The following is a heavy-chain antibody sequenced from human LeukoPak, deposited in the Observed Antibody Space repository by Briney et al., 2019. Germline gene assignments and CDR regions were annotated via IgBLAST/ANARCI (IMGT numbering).Heavy chain of an antibody. CDR3: ARAPVLYCSGGSCYYYYGMDV. D-gene: IGHD2-15*01. Sequence: SETLSLTCTVSGGSISSGGYYWSWIRQHPGKGLEWIGYIYYSGSTYYNPSLKSRVTISVDTSKNQFSLKLSSVTAADTAVYYCARAPVLYCSGGSCYYYYGMDVWGQGTTVTVSS. CDR1: GGSISSGGYY. CDR2: IYYSGST. J-gene: IGHJ6*02. V-gene: IGHV4-31*03.